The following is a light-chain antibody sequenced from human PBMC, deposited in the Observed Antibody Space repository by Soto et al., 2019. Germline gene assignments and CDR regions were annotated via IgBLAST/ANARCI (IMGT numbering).Light chain of an antibody. CDR3: QSYDSSLSGWV. J-gene: IGLJ3*02. CDR2: GST. Sequence: QSVLTQPPSVYGAPGQRVTISCTGTSSNIGAGYDVHWYQQLPGTAPKLLIYGSTNRPSGVPDRFSGSKSGTSASLAITGLQAADEADYYCQSYDSSLSGWVFGGGTKLTVL. CDR1: SSNIGAGYD. V-gene: IGLV1-40*01.